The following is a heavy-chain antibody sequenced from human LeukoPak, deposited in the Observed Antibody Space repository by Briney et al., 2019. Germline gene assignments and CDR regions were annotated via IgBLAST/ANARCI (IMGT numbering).Heavy chain of an antibody. CDR2: IYYSGST. Sequence: PSETLSLTCTVSGGSISSSTYYWGWIRQPPGKGLEWIGSIYYSGSTNYNPSLKSRVTISVDTSKNQFSLKLSSVTAADTAVYYCARDTEALWFGELLRWFDPWGQETLVTVSS. V-gene: IGHV4-39*07. CDR3: ARDTEALWFGELLRWFDP. D-gene: IGHD3-10*01. J-gene: IGHJ5*02. CDR1: GGSISSSTYY.